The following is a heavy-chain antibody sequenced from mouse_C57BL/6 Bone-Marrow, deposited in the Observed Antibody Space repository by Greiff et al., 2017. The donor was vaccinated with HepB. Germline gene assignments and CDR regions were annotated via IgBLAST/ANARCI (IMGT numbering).Heavy chain of an antibody. J-gene: IGHJ3*01. CDR1: GYAFTNYL. Sequence: QVQLQQSGAELVRPGTSVKVSCKASGYAFTNYLIEWVKQRPGQGLEWIGVINPGSGGTNYNETFKGKATLTANKSSSDAYMQSSSLTSEDSAVEFCARSGDYGRGAWFAYWGQGTRVTVSA. CDR2: INPGSGGT. D-gene: IGHD2-4*01. CDR3: ARSGDYGRGAWFAY. V-gene: IGHV1-54*01.